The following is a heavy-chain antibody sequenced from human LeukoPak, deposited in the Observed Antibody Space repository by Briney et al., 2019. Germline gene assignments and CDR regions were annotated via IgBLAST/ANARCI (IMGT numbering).Heavy chain of an antibody. Sequence: GGSLRLSCAPSGFTFDEYAMHWGRQAPGKGLEWVALISYDGGNIHYADSVKDRFTISRDNSQNRLFLQMSSLRVDDTAVYYCARDPPFGSGWSQNFFDFWGQGTLVTVSS. CDR3: ARDPPFGSGWSQNFFDF. CDR1: GFTFDEYA. D-gene: IGHD6-19*01. J-gene: IGHJ4*02. CDR2: ISYDGGNI. V-gene: IGHV3-30*04.